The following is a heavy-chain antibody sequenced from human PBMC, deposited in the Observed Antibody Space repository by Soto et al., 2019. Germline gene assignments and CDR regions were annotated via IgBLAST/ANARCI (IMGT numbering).Heavy chain of an antibody. CDR2: INHSGST. Sequence: SETLSLTCAVYGGSFSGYFWNWIRQSPGKGLEWIGEINHSGSTNYNASLKSRVTISVDRSKKQFSLKLRSVTAADTAVYYCARARVAVAGTLDYWGQGTLVTVSS. CDR1: GGSFSGYF. D-gene: IGHD6-19*01. J-gene: IGHJ4*02. CDR3: ARARVAVAGTLDY. V-gene: IGHV4-34*01.